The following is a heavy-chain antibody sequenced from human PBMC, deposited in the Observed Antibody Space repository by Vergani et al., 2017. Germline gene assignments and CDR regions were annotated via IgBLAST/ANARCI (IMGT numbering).Heavy chain of an antibody. CDR1: GGSISSGSYY. CDR3: ARGSGRAIFGVVIMGESNWFDP. D-gene: IGHD3-3*01. J-gene: IGHJ5*02. CDR2: IYTSGST. V-gene: IGHV4-61*02. Sequence: QVQLQESGPGLVKPSQTLSLTCTVSGGSISSGSYYWSWIRQPAGKGLEWIGRIYTSGSTNYNPSLKSRVTISVDTSKNQFSLKLSSVTAADTAVYYCARGSGRAIFGVVIMGESNWFDPWGQGTLVTVSS.